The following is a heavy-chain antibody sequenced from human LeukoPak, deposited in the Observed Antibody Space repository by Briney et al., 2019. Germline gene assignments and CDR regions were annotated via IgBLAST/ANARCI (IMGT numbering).Heavy chain of an antibody. Sequence: PSETLSLTCTVSGGSISSYYWSWIRQPPGKGLERIGYAYYSGSTNYNPSLKGRVSISVDTSKNQFSLRLNSVTAADTAVYYCARRSDWFDPWGQGTLVTVSS. V-gene: IGHV4-59*01. CDR2: AYYSGST. CDR1: GGSISSYY. CDR3: ARRSDWFDP. J-gene: IGHJ5*02.